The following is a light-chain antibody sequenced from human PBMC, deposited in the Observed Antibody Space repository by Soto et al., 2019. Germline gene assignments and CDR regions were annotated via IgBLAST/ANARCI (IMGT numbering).Light chain of an antibody. V-gene: IGLV1-44*01. Sequence: QSALTQPPSASGTPGQRVTISCSGSSSNVGSNTVNWYQQVPGAAPKLLIYSSHQRPSGVPDRFSGSKSGTSASLAISGLQSEDEADYYCASWDNSLSGLYVFGSGTKVTVL. CDR1: SSNVGSNT. J-gene: IGLJ1*01. CDR3: ASWDNSLSGLYV. CDR2: SSH.